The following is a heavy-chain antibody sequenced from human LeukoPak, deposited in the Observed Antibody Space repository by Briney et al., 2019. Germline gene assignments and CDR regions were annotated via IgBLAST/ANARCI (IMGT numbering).Heavy chain of an antibody. D-gene: IGHD6-6*01. J-gene: IGHJ5*02. CDR2: ISSSGSTI. CDR1: GFTFSYYY. Sequence: GSLRLSCAASGFTFSYYYMSWIRQAPGKGLEWVSYISSSGSTIYYADSVKGRFTISRDNAKNSLYLQMNSLRAEDTAVYYCARDLGYSSSSIWFDPWGQGTLVTVSS. V-gene: IGHV3-11*01. CDR3: ARDLGYSSSSIWFDP.